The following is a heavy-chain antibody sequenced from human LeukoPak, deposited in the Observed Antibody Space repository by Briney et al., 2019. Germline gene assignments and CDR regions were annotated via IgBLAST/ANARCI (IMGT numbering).Heavy chain of an antibody. V-gene: IGHV3-30*02. CDR2: IRYDGSNK. CDR1: GFSFSIYG. D-gene: IGHD6-13*01. CDR3: AKISAAGPSFDY. J-gene: IGHJ4*02. Sequence: GGSLRLSCAASGFSFSIYGMHWVRQAPGKGLEWVAFIRYDGSNKYYADSVKGRFTISRDNSKNTLYLQMNSLRAEDTAVYYCAKISAAGPSFDYWGQGTLVTVSS.